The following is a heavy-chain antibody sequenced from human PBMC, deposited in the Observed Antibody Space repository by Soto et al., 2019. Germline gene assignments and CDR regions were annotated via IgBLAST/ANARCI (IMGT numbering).Heavy chain of an antibody. Sequence: EVQLVESGGGLGQPGGSLRLSCAASGFTFSSCWVHWVRQAPGKGRVWVSRINSDGSSTSYADSVKGRITNSRDNAKNTRYLQMNSLRGEDKAVYYRARDKYYDILTCYLTHPTAVWGKGTTVTVSS. CDR3: ARDKYYDILTCYLTHPTAV. D-gene: IGHD3-9*01. CDR2: INSDGSST. V-gene: IGHV3-74*01. J-gene: IGHJ6*03. CDR1: GFTFSSCW.